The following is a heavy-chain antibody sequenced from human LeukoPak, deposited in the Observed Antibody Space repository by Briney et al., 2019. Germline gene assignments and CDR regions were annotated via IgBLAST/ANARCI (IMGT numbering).Heavy chain of an antibody. CDR1: GGSISSSSYY. Sequence: PSETLSLTCTVSGGSISSSSYYWGWIRQPPGKGLEWIGYISYSGSTNYNPSLKSRVTMSVDTSKNQFSLKLSSVTAADTAVYYCARDFGSSGWYGAFDYWGQGTLVTVSS. CDR2: ISYSGST. J-gene: IGHJ4*02. CDR3: ARDFGSSGWYGAFDY. V-gene: IGHV4-61*01. D-gene: IGHD6-19*01.